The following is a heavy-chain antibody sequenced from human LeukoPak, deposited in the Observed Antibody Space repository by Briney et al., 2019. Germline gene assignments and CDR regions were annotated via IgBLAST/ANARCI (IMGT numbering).Heavy chain of an antibody. CDR1: GDSMNSYY. D-gene: IGHD3-16*01. J-gene: IGHJ4*02. CDR3: ARSYTSRNDAFDY. V-gene: IGHV4-4*09. CDR2: IYASGST. Sequence: SETLSLTCTVSGDSMNSYYWNWIRQPPGKGLEFIVYIYASGSTNYNPSLKSRVSISIDPSKNQYSLKLESVTAADTAVYFCARSYTSRNDAFDYWGQGALVAVSS.